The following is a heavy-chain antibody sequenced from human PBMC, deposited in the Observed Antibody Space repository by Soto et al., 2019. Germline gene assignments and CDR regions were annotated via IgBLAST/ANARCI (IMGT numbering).Heavy chain of an antibody. CDR1: GGSFSTYY. V-gene: IGHV4-34*01. D-gene: IGHD2-8*01. CDR2: VDHSGST. Sequence: PSETLSLTCVVYGGSFSTYYWTWIRQPPGKGLEWIGEVDHSGSTTYNPSLKRRVTISVDTSKNQFSLKLSSVTAADAAVYYCASLPGYCDSGVCAHFDSWGEGTLVTVAS. CDR3: ASLPGYCDSGVCAHFDS. J-gene: IGHJ4*02.